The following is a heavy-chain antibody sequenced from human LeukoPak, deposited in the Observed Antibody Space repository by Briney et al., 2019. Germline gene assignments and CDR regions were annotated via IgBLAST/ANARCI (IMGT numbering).Heavy chain of an antibody. V-gene: IGHV3-21*01. CDR3: ARDSDHYDSSGYFLGIMEGPY. D-gene: IGHD3-22*01. CDR1: GFTFSKYS. CDR2: ISSSGSNI. J-gene: IGHJ4*02. Sequence: PGGSLRLSCAASGFTFSKYSMNWVRQAPGKGLEWVSFISSSGSNIYYADSVKGRFTISRDNAKNSLYLQMNSLRAEDTALYYCARDSDHYDSSGYFLGIMEGPYWGQGTLVTVSS.